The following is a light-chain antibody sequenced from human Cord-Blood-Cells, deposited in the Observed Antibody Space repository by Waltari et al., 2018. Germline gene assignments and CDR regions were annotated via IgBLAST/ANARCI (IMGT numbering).Light chain of an antibody. V-gene: IGKV1-39*01. Sequence: DIQMTQSPSYLSAAVVDRVTITCPASQSIRSHLNWYQQKPGKAPKLLIYAASSLQSGVPSRFSGSGSGTDFTLTISSLQPEDFATYYCQQSYSTPYTFGQGTKLEIK. J-gene: IGKJ2*01. CDR1: QSIRSH. CDR2: AAS. CDR3: QQSYSTPYT.